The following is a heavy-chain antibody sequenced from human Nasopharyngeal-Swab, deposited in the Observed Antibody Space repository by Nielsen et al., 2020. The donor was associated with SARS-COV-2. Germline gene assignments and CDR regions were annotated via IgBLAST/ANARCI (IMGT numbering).Heavy chain of an antibody. CDR2: IYWDDDN. D-gene: IGHD6-6*01. CDR3: AHRAGSIAARLGSYYYYMDV. Sequence: SGPTLVKPTQTLTLTCTFSGFSLSTSGVGVGWIRQPPGKALEWLAHIYWDDDNRYIPSLKSRLTITKDTSKNQVVLTMTNMDPVDTATYYCAHRAGSIAARLGSYYYYMDVWGKGTTVTVSS. V-gene: IGHV2-5*02. CDR1: GFSLSTSGVG. J-gene: IGHJ6*03.